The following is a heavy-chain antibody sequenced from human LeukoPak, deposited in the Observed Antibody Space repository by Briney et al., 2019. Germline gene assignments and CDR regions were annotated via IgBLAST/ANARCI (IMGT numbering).Heavy chain of an antibody. V-gene: IGHV4-34*01. J-gene: IGHJ6*02. CDR3: ARGKAVAGTYYYYYYGMDV. D-gene: IGHD6-19*01. CDR2: INHSGST. CDR1: GGSFSGYY. Sequence: PSETLSLTCAVYGGSFSGYYWSWIRQPPGKGLEWIGEINHSGSTNYNPSLKSRVTISVDTSKNQFSLKLSSVTAADTAVYYCARGKAVAGTYYYYYYGMDVWGQGTTVTVSS.